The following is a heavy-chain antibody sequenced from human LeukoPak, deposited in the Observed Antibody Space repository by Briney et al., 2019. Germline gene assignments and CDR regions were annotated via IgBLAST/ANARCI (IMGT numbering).Heavy chain of an antibody. CDR3: LWSLTTLPWEPSDY. V-gene: IGHV3-74*01. CDR2: INSDGSYT. Sequence: GGSLRLSCPASGFTFSRYWMHWVRHAPGMGLVWVSRINSDGSYTIYADSVKGRFTISRDNSKNTLYLQMNSLRAEDTAVYYCLWSLTTLPWEPSDYWGQGTLVTVSS. J-gene: IGHJ4*02. CDR1: GFTFSRYW. D-gene: IGHD1-14*01.